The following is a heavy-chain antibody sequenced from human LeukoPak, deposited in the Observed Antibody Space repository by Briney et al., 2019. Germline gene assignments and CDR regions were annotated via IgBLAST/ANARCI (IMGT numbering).Heavy chain of an antibody. CDR2: INPNSGAT. D-gene: IGHD3-3*01. V-gene: IGHV1-2*02. CDR3: ARFLRFSGYLLFDP. J-gene: IGHJ5*02. Sequence: WVRQXPXQGLEWMGXINPNSGATNYAQKFQGRVTMTRDTSISTAYMELSRLRSDDTAVYYCARFLRFSGYLLFDPWGQGTLVTVSS.